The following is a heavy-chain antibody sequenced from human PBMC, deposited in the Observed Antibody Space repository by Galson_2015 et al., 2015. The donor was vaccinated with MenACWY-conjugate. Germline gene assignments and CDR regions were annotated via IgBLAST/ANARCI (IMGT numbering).Heavy chain of an antibody. CDR2: VHHSGST. J-gene: IGHJ4*02. D-gene: IGHD2-15*01. CDR3: AGHCSGARCHLY. V-gene: IGHV4-34*08. CDR1: GFNLNFYA. Sequence: LRLSCAASGFNLNFYALNWVRQPPGKGLEWIGEVHHSGSTNYNPSLKSRVTISLDKSKSQISLTVDSVTAADTAIYYCAGHCSGARCHLYWGQGTLVTVSS.